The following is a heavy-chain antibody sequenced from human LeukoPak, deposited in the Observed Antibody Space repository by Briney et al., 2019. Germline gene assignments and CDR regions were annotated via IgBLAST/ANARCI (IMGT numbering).Heavy chain of an antibody. CDR2: INQDGSGK. V-gene: IGHV3-7*04. CDR3: VRGVDY. J-gene: IGHJ4*02. Sequence: GGSLRLSCAASGFTFSSSWMSWVRQAPGKGLEWVANINQDGSGKYYLDSLRGRFTISRDNAKNSLYLQVNSLRAEDTAVYYCVRGVDYWGQGILVTVS. CDR1: GFTFSSSW.